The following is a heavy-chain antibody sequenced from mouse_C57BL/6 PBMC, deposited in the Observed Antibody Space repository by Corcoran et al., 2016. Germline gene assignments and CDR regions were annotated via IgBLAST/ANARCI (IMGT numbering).Heavy chain of an antibody. Sequence: QIQLVQSGPELKKPGETVKISCKASGYTFTTYGMSWVKQAPGKGLKWMGWINTYSGVPTYADDFKGRFAFSLETSASTAYLQINNLKNEDTATYFCASGLRRPWLAYWGQGTLVTVSA. CDR1: GYTFTTYG. V-gene: IGHV9-3*01. CDR3: ASGLRRPWLAY. CDR2: INTYSGVP. J-gene: IGHJ3*01. D-gene: IGHD2-4*01.